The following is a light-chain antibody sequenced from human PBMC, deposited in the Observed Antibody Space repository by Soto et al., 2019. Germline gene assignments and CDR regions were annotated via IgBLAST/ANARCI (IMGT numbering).Light chain of an antibody. CDR2: EVS. Sequence: QSVMTQPPSVSAAPGQKVTISCSGSSSNIGGNSVSWYQQLPGTAPKLMIYEVSKRPSGVPDRFSGSKSGNTASLTVSGLQAEDEADYFCSSYAGSTVVFGGGTKLTVL. CDR1: SSNIGGNS. V-gene: IGLV2-8*01. J-gene: IGLJ2*01. CDR3: SSYAGSTVV.